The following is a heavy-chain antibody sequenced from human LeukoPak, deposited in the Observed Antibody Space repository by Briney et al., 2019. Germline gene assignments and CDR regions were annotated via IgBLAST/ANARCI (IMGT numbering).Heavy chain of an antibody. J-gene: IGHJ6*02. D-gene: IGHD3-10*01. CDR1: GFTFSSYA. CDR3: ARVYGSGSSYYYYGMDV. Sequence: GRSLSLSCAASGFTFSSYAMHWVRQAPGKRLEWVAVISYDGSNKYYADSVKGRFTISRDNSKNTLYLQMNSLRAEDTAVYYCARVYGSGSSYYYYGMDVWGQGTTVTVSS. CDR2: ISYDGSNK. V-gene: IGHV3-30-3*01.